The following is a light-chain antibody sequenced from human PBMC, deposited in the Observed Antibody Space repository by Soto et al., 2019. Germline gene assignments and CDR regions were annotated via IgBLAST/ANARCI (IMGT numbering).Light chain of an antibody. CDR1: SSDVGGYNY. Sequence: QSALTQPPSASGSPGQSVTISCTGTSSDVGGYNYVSWYQQHPGKAPKLMIYEVSKWPSGVPDRFSGSKSGNTASLTVSGLQAEDEADYYCSSYAGSNTVFGGGTQLTVL. V-gene: IGLV2-8*01. CDR2: EVS. CDR3: SSYAGSNTV. J-gene: IGLJ2*01.